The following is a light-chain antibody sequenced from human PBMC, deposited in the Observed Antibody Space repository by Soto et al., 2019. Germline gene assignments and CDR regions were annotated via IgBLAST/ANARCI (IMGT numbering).Light chain of an antibody. J-gene: IGKJ1*01. CDR1: QSISTW. CDR2: KAS. CDR3: QHYNSYSEA. Sequence: DIQITQSPATLSASLLDIVTITCRASQSISTWLAWYQQKPGKAPKLLIYKASTLKSGVPSRFSGSGSGTEFTLTISSLQPDDFATYYCQHYNSYSEAFGQGTKVDIK. V-gene: IGKV1-5*03.